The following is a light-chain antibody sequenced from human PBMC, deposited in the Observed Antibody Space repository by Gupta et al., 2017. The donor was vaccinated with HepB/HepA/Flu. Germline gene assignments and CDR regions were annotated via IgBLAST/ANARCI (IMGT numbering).Light chain of an antibody. CDR2: WAS. V-gene: IGKV4-1*01. Sequence: IVMTQSTDYLAVSLGERATVNCKSSQNILSSSNNKNYLAWYQQKPGQPPKLLITWASTRQSGVPDRFSGCGSGTDFTLTIISLQAEDVSVYYCHQHYTTPTFGQGTKVEIK. J-gene: IGKJ1*01. CDR1: QNILSSSNNKNY. CDR3: HQHYTTPT.